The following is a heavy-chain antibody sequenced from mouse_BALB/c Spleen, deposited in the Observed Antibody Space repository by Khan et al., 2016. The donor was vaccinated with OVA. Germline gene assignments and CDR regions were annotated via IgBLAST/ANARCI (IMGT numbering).Heavy chain of an antibody. V-gene: IGHV1-4*01. Sequence: QVQLQQSGAELARPGASVKMSCKASGYTFTSYTIHWIKLRPGQGLEWIGYINPSNGYSNYTQKFKDKVTLTADKSSTTAYMQLSSLTSDDSAVYNCVRDGTYHRNDGWFAYWGLGTLVTVSA. CDR3: VRDGTYHRNDGWFAY. J-gene: IGHJ3*01. CDR1: GYTFTSYT. CDR2: INPSNGYS. D-gene: IGHD2-14*01.